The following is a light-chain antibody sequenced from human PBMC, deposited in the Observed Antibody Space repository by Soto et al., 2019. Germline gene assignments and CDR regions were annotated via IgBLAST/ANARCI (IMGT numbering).Light chain of an antibody. Sequence: DIQMTQSPSTLSASVGDIVTITCRASQSISSWLAWYQQKPGKAPKLLIYKASSLESGVPSRFSGSESGTDFTLTISSLQPEDCAIYFCQQANSFPITFGQGTRLEIK. CDR3: QQANSFPIT. CDR1: QSISSW. CDR2: KAS. J-gene: IGKJ5*01. V-gene: IGKV1-5*03.